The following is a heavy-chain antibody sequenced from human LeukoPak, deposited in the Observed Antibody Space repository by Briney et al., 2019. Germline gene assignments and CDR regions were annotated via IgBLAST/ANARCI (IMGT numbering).Heavy chain of an antibody. D-gene: IGHD3-3*01. Sequence: GGSLRLSCAASGFTFSSYAMSWVRQAPGKGLQWVSGISGSGGSAYFADSVKGRFTISRDNSMNTLYLQMNSLRAEDTAVYYCAKHAAYYDFWSGYALWGQGTLVTVSS. CDR1: GFTFSSYA. J-gene: IGHJ4*02. V-gene: IGHV3-23*01. CDR3: AKHAAYYDFWSGYAL. CDR2: ISGSGGSA.